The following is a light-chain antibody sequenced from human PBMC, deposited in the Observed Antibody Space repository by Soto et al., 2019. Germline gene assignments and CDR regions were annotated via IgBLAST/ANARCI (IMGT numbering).Light chain of an antibody. CDR3: QQHNNWPPYT. CDR2: GAS. V-gene: IGKV3-15*01. Sequence: EIVMTQSPATLSVSPGERATLSCRASQSVSSNLAWYQQKPGQAPRLLIYGASNRATGIPARFSGSGSGTEYTLTISSLQSEDFAVYYCQQHNNWPPYTFGQGTKLEIK. CDR1: QSVSSN. J-gene: IGKJ2*01.